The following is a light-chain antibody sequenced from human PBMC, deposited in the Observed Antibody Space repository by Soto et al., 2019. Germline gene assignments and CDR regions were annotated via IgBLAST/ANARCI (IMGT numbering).Light chain of an antibody. Sequence: EIVLTPSPGTLSLSPGERATLSCRASQSVSSSYLAWYQQKPGQAPRLLIYGASSRATGIPDRFSGSGSGTDFTLTISRLEPEDFAVYYCQPYGSSPPITFGQGTRLEIK. CDR1: QSVSSSY. CDR2: GAS. CDR3: QPYGSSPPIT. V-gene: IGKV3-20*01. J-gene: IGKJ5*01.